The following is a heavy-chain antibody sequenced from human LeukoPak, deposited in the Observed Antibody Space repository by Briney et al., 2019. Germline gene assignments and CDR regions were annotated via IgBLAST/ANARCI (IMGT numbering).Heavy chain of an antibody. Sequence: PGGSLRLSCAASGFTFSDYYMSWIRRAPGKGLEWVSYISSSSSYTNYADSVKGRFTISRDNAKNSLYLQMNSLRAEDTAVYYCARDRRSVYYDILTAKDAFDIWGQGTMVTVSS. V-gene: IGHV3-11*06. CDR3: ARDRRSVYYDILTAKDAFDI. CDR2: ISSSSSYT. D-gene: IGHD3-9*01. J-gene: IGHJ3*02. CDR1: GFTFSDYY.